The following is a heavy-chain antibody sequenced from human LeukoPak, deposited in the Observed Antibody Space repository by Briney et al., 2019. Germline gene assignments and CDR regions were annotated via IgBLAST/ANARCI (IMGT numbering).Heavy chain of an antibody. CDR1: GYTFTSYG. CDR3: ASSVLQKDWFDP. V-gene: IGHV1-18*01. J-gene: IGHJ5*02. D-gene: IGHD3-10*01. Sequence: GASVKVSCTASGYTFTSYGISWVRQAPGQGLEWMGWISAYNGNTNYAQKLQGRVTMTTDTSTSTAYMELRSLRSDDTAVYYCASSVLQKDWFDPWGQGTLVTVSS. CDR2: ISAYNGNT.